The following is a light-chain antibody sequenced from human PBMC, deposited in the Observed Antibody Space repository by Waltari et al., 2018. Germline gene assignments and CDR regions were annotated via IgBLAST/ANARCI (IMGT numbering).Light chain of an antibody. CDR2: DAS. Sequence: EIVLTQSPDTLSLSPGERATLTCGGSPSVRNYLAWYQQKGGQAPRLLIYDASIRATGIPARFSGSGSGTDFTLTISSVEPEDSAVYYCQHRGNWPLSFGGGTKVVIK. V-gene: IGKV3-11*01. CDR3: QHRGNWPLS. J-gene: IGKJ4*01. CDR1: PSVRNY.